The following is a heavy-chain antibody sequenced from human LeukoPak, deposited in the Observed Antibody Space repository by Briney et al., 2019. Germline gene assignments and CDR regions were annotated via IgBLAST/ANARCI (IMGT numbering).Heavy chain of an antibody. J-gene: IGHJ5*02. D-gene: IGHD2-21*02. CDR3: ARGQHIVVVTAMRGLNWFDP. Sequence: PGGSLRLSCAASGFTFSSYEMNWVRQAPGKGLEWVSYISSSGSTIYYADSVKGRFTISRDNSKNTLYLQMNSLRAEDTAVYYCARGQHIVVVTAMRGLNWFDPWGQGTLVTVSS. CDR2: ISSSGSTI. V-gene: IGHV3-48*03. CDR1: GFTFSSYE.